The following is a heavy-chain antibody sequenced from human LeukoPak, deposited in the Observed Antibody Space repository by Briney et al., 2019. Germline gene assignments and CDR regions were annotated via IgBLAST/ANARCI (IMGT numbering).Heavy chain of an antibody. CDR2: ISGSGGKI. CDR3: AKVDSSGYYEVWYFDY. D-gene: IGHD3-22*01. CDR1: GFPFSDYY. Sequence: GGSLRLSCVASGFPFSDYYMSWIRQAPGKGLDWVSYISGSGGKIYYADSVKGRFTISRDNAKNSLYLQMNSLRAEDTAVYYCAKVDSSGYYEVWYFDYWGQGTLVTVSS. V-gene: IGHV3-11*01. J-gene: IGHJ4*02.